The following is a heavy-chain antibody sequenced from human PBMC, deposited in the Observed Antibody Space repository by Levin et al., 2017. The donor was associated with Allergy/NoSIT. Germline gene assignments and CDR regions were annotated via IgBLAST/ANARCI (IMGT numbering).Heavy chain of an antibody. CDR2: IKQDGSEK. CDR1: GFTLSTYW. CDR3: ARDGSGSYYAH. Sequence: TGGSLRLSCAVSGFTLSTYWMSWVRQAPGKGLEWVANIKQDGSEKNYVDSVKGRFTISRDNAKNSLYLQMNSLRAEDTAVYYCARDGSGSYYAHWGQGTLVTVSS. D-gene: IGHD1-26*01. J-gene: IGHJ4*02. V-gene: IGHV3-7*01.